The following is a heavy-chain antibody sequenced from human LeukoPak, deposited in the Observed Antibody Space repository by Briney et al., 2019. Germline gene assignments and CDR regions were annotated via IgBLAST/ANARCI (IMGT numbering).Heavy chain of an antibody. J-gene: IGHJ4*02. CDR1: GGSFSGYY. Sequence: SETLSLTCAVYGGSFSGYYWSWIRQPPGKGLEWIGEINHSGSTNYNPSLKSRVTISVDTSKNQFSLKLSSVTAADTAVYYCARILTGYDYWGQGTLVTVSS. CDR2: INHSGST. CDR3: ARILTGYDY. V-gene: IGHV4-34*01. D-gene: IGHD3-9*01.